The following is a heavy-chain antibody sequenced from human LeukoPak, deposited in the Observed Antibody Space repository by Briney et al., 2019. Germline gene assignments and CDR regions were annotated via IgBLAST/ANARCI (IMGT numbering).Heavy chain of an antibody. Sequence: PSETLSLTCTVSGYSISSGYYWGWIRQPPGKGLEWIGSMYHSGSTYYNPSLKSRVTISVDTSKNQFSLKLSSVTAADTAVYYCARDGRIRFPVTNWFDCWGQGTLVTVSS. CDR3: ARDGRIRFPVTNWFDC. V-gene: IGHV4-38-2*02. CDR1: GYSISSGYY. D-gene: IGHD3-3*01. CDR2: MYHSGST. J-gene: IGHJ5*01.